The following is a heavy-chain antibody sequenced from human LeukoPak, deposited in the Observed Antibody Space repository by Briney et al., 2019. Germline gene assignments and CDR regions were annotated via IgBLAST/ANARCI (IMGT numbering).Heavy chain of an antibody. D-gene: IGHD6-13*01. V-gene: IGHV4-4*07. Sequence: AETLSLTCTVSGGSISSYYWSWIRQPAGKVLEWIGRIYTSGSTNYNPSLKSRVTMSVDTSKNQFSLKLSSVTAADTAVYYCARASSSWSALDYWGQGTLVTVSS. CDR2: IYTSGST. J-gene: IGHJ4*02. CDR1: GGSISSYY. CDR3: ARASSSWSALDY.